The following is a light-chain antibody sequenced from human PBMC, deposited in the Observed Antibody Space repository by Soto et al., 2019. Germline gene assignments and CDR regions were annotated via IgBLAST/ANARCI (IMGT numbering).Light chain of an antibody. J-gene: IGKJ5*01. CDR1: QSVSSNY. Sequence: ESVLTQSPGILSLSPGERATLSCRASQSVSSNYLAWYQQKPGQAPRLLICGASNRAAGIPARFSGSGSETDFTLTISSLEPEDSAVYYCQQRASWVTFGQGTRLEIK. CDR2: GAS. CDR3: QQRASWVT. V-gene: IGKV3-11*01.